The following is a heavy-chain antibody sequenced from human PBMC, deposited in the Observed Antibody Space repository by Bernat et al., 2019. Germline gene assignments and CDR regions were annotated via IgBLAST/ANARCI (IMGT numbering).Heavy chain of an antibody. V-gene: IGHV5-51*01. CDR1: GYSFTTHW. D-gene: IGHD5-12*01. J-gene: IGHJ4*02. Sequence: EVQLVQSGAEVKKPGESLKISCKGSGYSFTTHWIGWVRQMPGKGLELMGIIYPGDSDTRYSPSVPGQVTISADKSINTAYLQWSSLKASDTAMYYCARQEDLVATVTGCFDYWGQGTLVTVSS. CDR2: IYPGDSDT. CDR3: ARQEDLVATVTGCFDY.